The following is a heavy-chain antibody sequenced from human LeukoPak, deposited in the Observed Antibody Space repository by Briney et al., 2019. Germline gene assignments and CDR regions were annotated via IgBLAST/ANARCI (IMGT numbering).Heavy chain of an antibody. CDR2: IYYSGST. CDR1: GGSISSSSYY. J-gene: IGHJ5*02. CDR3: ARDRYYYGSGNWFDP. D-gene: IGHD3-10*01. V-gene: IGHV4-39*07. Sequence: SETLSLTCTVSGGSISSSSYYWGWIRQPPGKGLEWIGSIYYSGSTYYNPSLKSRVTISVDTSKNQFSLKLSSVTAADTAVYYCARDRYYYGSGNWFDPWGQGTLVTVSS.